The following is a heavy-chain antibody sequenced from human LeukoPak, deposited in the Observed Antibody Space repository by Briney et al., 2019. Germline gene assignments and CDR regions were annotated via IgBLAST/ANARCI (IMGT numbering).Heavy chain of an antibody. CDR1: GGSVSSGSYY. CDR3: ARDLAAVAGYYYYGMDV. Sequence: SETLSLTCTVSGGSVSSGSYYWSWIRQPPGKGLEWIGYIYYSGSTNYNPSLKSRVTISVDTSKNQFSLKLSSVTAADTAVYYCARDLAAVAGYYYYGMDVWGKGTTVTVSS. V-gene: IGHV4-61*01. CDR2: IYYSGST. J-gene: IGHJ6*04. D-gene: IGHD6-19*01.